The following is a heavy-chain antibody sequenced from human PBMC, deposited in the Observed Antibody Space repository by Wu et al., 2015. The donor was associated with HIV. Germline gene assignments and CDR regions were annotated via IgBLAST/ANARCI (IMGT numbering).Heavy chain of an antibody. CDR1: GYTFNNYG. Sequence: VQLVQSGTEVKKPGASVKVSCKASGYTFNNYGISWVRQAPGQGLEWMGWISTYNDNTNYAQNLQDRVTMTTDTSTNTAYMELRSLTSDDTAVYYCARAPSGNGDHWGQGTLVTVSS. D-gene: IGHD5-12*01. J-gene: IGHJ5*02. CDR3: ARAPSGNGDH. CDR2: ISTYNDNT. V-gene: IGHV1-18*01.